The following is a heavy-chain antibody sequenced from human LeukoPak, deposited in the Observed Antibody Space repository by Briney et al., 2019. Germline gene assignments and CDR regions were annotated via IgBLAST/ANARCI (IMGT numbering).Heavy chain of an antibody. CDR3: ARAPPGYYDY. CDR1: EITLRGND. Sequence: SMTPASEAPEITLRGNDMHWGRRPIRKEIEYVSAISSNGVNTYYANSVKGRFTISRDNSKNTLYLQMGSLRAEDMAVYYCARAPPGYYDYWGQGTLVTVSS. D-gene: IGHD3-22*01. V-gene: IGHV3-64*01. J-gene: IGHJ4*02. CDR2: ISSNGVNT.